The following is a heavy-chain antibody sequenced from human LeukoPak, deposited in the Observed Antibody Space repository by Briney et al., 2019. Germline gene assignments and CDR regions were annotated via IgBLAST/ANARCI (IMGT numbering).Heavy chain of an antibody. D-gene: IGHD2-2*01. CDR3: TRVRGLAMSISYMDV. V-gene: IGHV3-21*05. CDR2: ISDVSADVT. J-gene: IGHJ6*03. CDR1: GFTFSHSS. Sequence: PGGSLRLSCVASGFTFSHSSLHWVRQAPGKGLEWLSYISDVSADVTFYADSVRGRFTISRDNAKDSLYLQMDSLRAEDTAIYYCTRVRGLAMSISYMDVSGRGPTVTVFS.